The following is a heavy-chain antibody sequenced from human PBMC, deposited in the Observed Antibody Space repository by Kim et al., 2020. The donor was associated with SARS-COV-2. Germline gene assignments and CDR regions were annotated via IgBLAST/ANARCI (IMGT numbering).Heavy chain of an antibody. CDR3: ARGLKQWLVLRRTNYYFDY. D-gene: IGHD6-19*01. J-gene: IGHJ4*02. V-gene: IGHV4-39*07. CDR1: GGSISSSSYY. Sequence: SETLSLTCTVSGGSISSSSYYWGWIRQPPGKGLEWIGSIYYSGSNYYNPSLKSRVTISVDTSKNQFSLKLSSVTAADTAVYYCARGLKQWLVLRRTNYYFDYRGQGTLVTVSS. CDR2: IYYSGSN.